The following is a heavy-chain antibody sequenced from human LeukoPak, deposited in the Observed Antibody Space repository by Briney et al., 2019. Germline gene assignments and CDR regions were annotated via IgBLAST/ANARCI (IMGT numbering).Heavy chain of an antibody. CDR1: GSSIGTYS. J-gene: IGHJ4*02. CDR3: ARATDLDYDFWSGYHQYYFDY. Sequence: SETLSLTCTVSGSSIGTYSWSWIRQPPGKGLEWIGYIYYSGSTNYNPFLKSRVTISVDTSKNQFSLKLSSVTAVDTAVYYCARATDLDYDFWSGYHQYYFDYWGQGTLVTVSS. D-gene: IGHD3-3*01. V-gene: IGHV4-59*01. CDR2: IYYSGST.